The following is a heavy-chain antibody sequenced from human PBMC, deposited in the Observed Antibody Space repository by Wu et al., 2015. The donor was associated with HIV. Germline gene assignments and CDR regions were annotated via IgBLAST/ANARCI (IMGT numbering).Heavy chain of an antibody. Sequence: QVQLVQSGAEVKKPGASVKVSCKASGYTFTSYYMHWVRQAPGQGLEWMGIINPSGGSTSYAQKFQGRVTMTRDTSTSTVYMELSSLRSEDTAVYYCASHRDYYDSSGRFFFDYWGQGTLVTVSS. J-gene: IGHJ4*02. CDR1: GYTFTSYY. CDR2: INPSGGST. CDR3: ASHRDYYDSSGRFFFDY. D-gene: IGHD3-22*01. V-gene: IGHV1-46*03.